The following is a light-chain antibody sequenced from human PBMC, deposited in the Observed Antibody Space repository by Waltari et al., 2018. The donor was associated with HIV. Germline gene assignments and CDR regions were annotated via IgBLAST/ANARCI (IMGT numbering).Light chain of an antibody. CDR2: EVS. CDR1: SSDVGGYNL. Sequence: QSALTQPASVSGSPGQSITISCTGTSSDVGGYNLVSWYQQHPGKAPKLMIYEVSTRPSCVSNRFSCSKSVNTSSLTNSGLQADDEADYYCCAYAGSTTYVIFGGGTKLTVL. CDR3: CAYAGSTTYVI. V-gene: IGLV2-23*02. J-gene: IGLJ2*01.